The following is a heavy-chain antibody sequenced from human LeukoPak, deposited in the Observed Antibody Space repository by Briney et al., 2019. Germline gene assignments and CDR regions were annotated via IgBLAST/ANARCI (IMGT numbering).Heavy chain of an antibody. Sequence: GGSLRLSCAASGCTFSDYYMSWIRQAPGKGLEWVSYISSSSSYTNYADSVKGRFTISRDNAKNSLYLQMNSLRAEDTAVYYCARDTRYYYDSSGYYFDYWGQGTLVTVSS. CDR1: GCTFSDYY. J-gene: IGHJ4*02. CDR3: ARDTRYYYDSSGYYFDY. CDR2: ISSSSSYT. V-gene: IGHV3-11*06. D-gene: IGHD3-22*01.